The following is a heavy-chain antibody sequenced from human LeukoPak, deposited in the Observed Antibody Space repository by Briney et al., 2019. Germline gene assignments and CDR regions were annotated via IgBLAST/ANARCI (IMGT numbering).Heavy chain of an antibody. J-gene: IGHJ4*02. V-gene: IGHV3-23*01. CDR3: AKKGATTGDFDY. D-gene: IGHD1-26*01. Sequence: PGGSLRLSCAASGFTFSNFLMTWVRQAPGKGPEWVSAISGSGGDTYYADSVKGRFTISRDNSKNTLYQQMNSLRAEDTAVYYCAKKGATTGDFDYWGQGTLVTVSS. CDR1: GFTFSNFL. CDR2: ISGSGGDT.